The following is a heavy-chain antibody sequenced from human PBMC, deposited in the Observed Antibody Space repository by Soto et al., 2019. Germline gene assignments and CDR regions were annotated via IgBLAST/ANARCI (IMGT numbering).Heavy chain of an antibody. CDR1: GGSFSVYY. J-gene: IGHJ5*02. CDR3: ASTDIVVVPANNWFDP. Sequence: SETLSLTCAVYGGSFSVYYWSWIRQPPGKGLEWIGEINHSGSTNYNPSLKSRVTISVDTSKNQFSLKLSSVTAADTAVYYCASTDIVVVPANNWFDPWGQGTLVTVYS. D-gene: IGHD2-2*01. V-gene: IGHV4-34*01. CDR2: INHSGST.